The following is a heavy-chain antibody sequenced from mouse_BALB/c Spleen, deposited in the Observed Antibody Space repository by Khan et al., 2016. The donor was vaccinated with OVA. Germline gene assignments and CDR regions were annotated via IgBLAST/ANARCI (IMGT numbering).Heavy chain of an antibody. CDR2: INPHIGET. CDR1: GYSFTGYF. CDR3: TRIYRSAFDY. Sequence: VQLQQSGPELVRPGASVKISCKASGYSFTGYFMNWVMQSHGKSLEWIGRINPHIGETFYNQRFKDKATLTVDESSSTAHMELRRLASEDSAVYYCTRIYRSAFDYWGHGTTLTVSS. J-gene: IGHJ2*01. V-gene: IGHV1-20*02. D-gene: IGHD1-1*01.